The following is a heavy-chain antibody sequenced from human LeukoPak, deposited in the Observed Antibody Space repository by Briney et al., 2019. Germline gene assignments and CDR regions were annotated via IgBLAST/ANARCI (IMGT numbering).Heavy chain of an antibody. CDR1: GFTFSSYS. Sequence: GGSLRLSCAASGFTFSSYSMNWVRQAPGKGLEWVSSIYLSNNYIYYADSLKGRFTISRDNAKNSLYLQMTSLRAKDTAVYFCARDFLTGPNTGGAFDIWGQGTMVTVSS. CDR2: IYLSNNYI. CDR3: ARDFLTGPNTGGAFDI. V-gene: IGHV3-21*01. J-gene: IGHJ3*02. D-gene: IGHD3-10*01.